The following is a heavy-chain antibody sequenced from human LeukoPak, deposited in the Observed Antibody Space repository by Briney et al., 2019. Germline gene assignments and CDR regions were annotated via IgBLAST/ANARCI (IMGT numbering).Heavy chain of an antibody. D-gene: IGHD2-2*02. V-gene: IGHV3-11*04. CDR3: ARGPPDWECSNSICYTWYFDL. J-gene: IGHJ2*01. Sequence: PGGSLRLSCAASGFMFSDYYMSWIRQAPGKGLEWVSYIIPSGSTIFYADPVKGRFTISRDNAKNSLFLKMNNLGVEDTAVYYCARGPPDWECSNSICYTWYFDLWGRGTLVTVSS. CDR1: GFMFSDYY. CDR2: IIPSGSTI.